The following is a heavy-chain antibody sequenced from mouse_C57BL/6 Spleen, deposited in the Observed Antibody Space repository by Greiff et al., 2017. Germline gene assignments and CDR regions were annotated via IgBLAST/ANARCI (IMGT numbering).Heavy chain of an antibody. CDR3: TTSGGLLRYFDV. CDR2: IDPEDGDT. V-gene: IGHV14-1*01. J-gene: IGHJ1*03. CDR1: GFNIKDYY. Sequence: VQLQQSGAELVRPGASVKLSCTASGFNIKDYYMHWVKQRPEQGLEWIGRIDPEDGDTAYAPKFQGKATMTADTSSNTAYLQLSSLTSEDTAVYYCTTSGGLLRYFDVWGTGTTVTVSS. D-gene: IGHD2-3*01.